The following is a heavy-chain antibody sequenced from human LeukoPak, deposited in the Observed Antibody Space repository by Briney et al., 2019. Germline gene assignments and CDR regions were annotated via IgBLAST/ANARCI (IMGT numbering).Heavy chain of an antibody. CDR1: GFTVSGNY. D-gene: IGHD2-2*02. Sequence: PGGSLRLSCAVSGFTVSGNYITWVRQAPGKGLEWVSAISGSGGSTYYADSVKGRFTISRDNSKNTLYLQMNSLRAEDTAVYYCAKQDQLLYLFVFDYWGQGTLVTVSS. CDR2: ISGSGGST. J-gene: IGHJ4*02. CDR3: AKQDQLLYLFVFDY. V-gene: IGHV3-23*01.